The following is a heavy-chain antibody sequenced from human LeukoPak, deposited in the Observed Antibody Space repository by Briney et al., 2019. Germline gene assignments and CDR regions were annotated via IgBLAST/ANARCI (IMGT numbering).Heavy chain of an antibody. CDR2: ISSSTTYI. J-gene: IGHJ4*02. CDR1: GFTFNMYT. CDR3: ARVDNYGGNPPDY. V-gene: IGHV3-21*01. D-gene: IGHD4-23*01. Sequence: GGSLRLSCAAPGFTFNMYTMYWVRQAPGKGLEWVSSISSSTTYIYYADSVKGRFTISRDNVKNSLSLQMNSLRAEDTAVYYCARVDNYGGNPPDYWGQGTLVTVSS.